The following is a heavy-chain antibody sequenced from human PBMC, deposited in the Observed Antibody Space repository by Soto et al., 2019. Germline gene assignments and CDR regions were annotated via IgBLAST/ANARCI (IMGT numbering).Heavy chain of an antibody. J-gene: IGHJ4*02. CDR2: ISPDDSDT. CDR1: EYSFANQW. CDR3: FRGGVTSRTFDY. Sequence: PGESLKISCKGSEYSFANQWIGWVRQMPGKGLEWMGIISPDDSDTRYSPSFQGHVTISVDKSISTAYVQWSSLKASDSAIYYCFRGGVTSRTFDYWGQGTLVTVSS. D-gene: IGHD3-16*01. V-gene: IGHV5-51*01.